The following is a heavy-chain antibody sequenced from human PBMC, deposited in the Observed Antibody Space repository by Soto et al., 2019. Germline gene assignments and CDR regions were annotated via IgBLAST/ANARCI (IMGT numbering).Heavy chain of an antibody. CDR3: ARGIVVPAAPYYMDV. V-gene: IGHV4-59*01. CDR2: IYYSGST. CDR1: GGSISSYY. J-gene: IGHJ6*03. Sequence: SETLSLTCTVSGGSISSYYWSWIRQPPGKGLEWIGYIYYSGSTNYNPSLKSRVTISVDTSKNQFSLKLSSVTAADTAVYYCARGIVVPAAPYYMDVWGKGTTVTVSS. D-gene: IGHD2-2*01.